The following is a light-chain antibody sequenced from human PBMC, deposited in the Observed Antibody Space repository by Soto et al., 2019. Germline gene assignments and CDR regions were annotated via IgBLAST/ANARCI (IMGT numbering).Light chain of an antibody. CDR2: GAS. V-gene: IGKV1-9*01. CDR3: QELNSYPRT. J-gene: IGKJ1*01. CDR1: QGISTY. Sequence: IQLTQSPSFLSASIGDRVTITCRASQGISTYLAWYQQKPGKAPKSLIYGASTLQSGVPSRFSGAGSGTEFTLTISSLQPEDFATYYCQELNSYPRTFGPGTKVDNK.